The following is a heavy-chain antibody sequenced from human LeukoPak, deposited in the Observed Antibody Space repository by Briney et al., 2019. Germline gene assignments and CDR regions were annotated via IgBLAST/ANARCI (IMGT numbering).Heavy chain of an antibody. Sequence: GASVKVSCKASGGTFSSYAISWVRQAPGQGLEWMGGIIPIFGTANYAQKFQGRVTITADESTSTAYMELSSLRSEDTAVCYCAREEISGWRGPFDYWGQGTLVTVSS. J-gene: IGHJ4*02. D-gene: IGHD6-19*01. CDR3: AREEISGWRGPFDY. V-gene: IGHV1-69*13. CDR2: IIPIFGTA. CDR1: GGTFSSYA.